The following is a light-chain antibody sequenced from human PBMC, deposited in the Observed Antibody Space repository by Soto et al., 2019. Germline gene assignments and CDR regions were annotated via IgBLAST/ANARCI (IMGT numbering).Light chain of an antibody. J-gene: IGKJ1*01. CDR1: QSVSSSS. Sequence: EIVLTQFPDTLSLSPGERATLSCRASQSVSSSSLAWYQQKRGQAPRLLIHGASSRATGIPDRFSGSGSGTDFTLTISRPEPEDFAVYYCQQYGSSPRTFGQGTKVEVK. CDR2: GAS. CDR3: QQYGSSPRT. V-gene: IGKV3-20*01.